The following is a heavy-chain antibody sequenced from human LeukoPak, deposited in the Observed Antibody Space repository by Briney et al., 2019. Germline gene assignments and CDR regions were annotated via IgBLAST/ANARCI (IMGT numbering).Heavy chain of an antibody. CDR3: ARDLGSYYYDSSGYDI. CDR1: GFTFSGYG. D-gene: IGHD3-22*01. J-gene: IGHJ3*02. CDR2: IRYDGSNK. V-gene: IGHV3-30*02. Sequence: GGSLRLSCAASGFTFSGYGMHWVRQAPGKGLEWVAFIRYDGSNKYYADSVKGRFTISRDNSKNTLYLQMNSLTAEDTAVYYCARDLGSYYYDSSGYDIWGQGTMVTVSS.